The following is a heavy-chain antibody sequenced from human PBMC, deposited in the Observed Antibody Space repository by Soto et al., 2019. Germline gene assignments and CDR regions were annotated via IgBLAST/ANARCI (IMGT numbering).Heavy chain of an antibody. CDR1: GNTFTYRY. J-gene: IGHJ4*02. CDR3: ASGGAGSGPFTWELPDH. D-gene: IGHD1-26*01. Sequence: QVQLVQSGAEVKKTGSSVTVSCKALGNTFTYRYLHWVRQAPGQALEWMGWITPFSGDVHYAQKFQERVPITGDRSINTAYMKMSSLRSEDTAMYFCASGGAGSGPFTWELPDHWGQGTLVTVSS. V-gene: IGHV1-45*02. CDR2: ITPFSGDV.